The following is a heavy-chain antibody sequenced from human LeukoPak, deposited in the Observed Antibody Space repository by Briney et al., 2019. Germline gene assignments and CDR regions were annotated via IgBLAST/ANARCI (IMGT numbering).Heavy chain of an antibody. CDR3: ARDAYDTSAYYYFDY. CDR1: GFTFNVYN. D-gene: IGHD3-22*01. Sequence: GGSLRLSCAASGFTFNVYNMNWGRQAPGKGLEWVSSISSSSIYIYYADSVKGRFTISRDNAKNSLYLQMNSLRDEDTAVYYCARDAYDTSAYYYFDYWGQGTLVTVSS. V-gene: IGHV3-21*01. CDR2: ISSSSIYI. J-gene: IGHJ4*02.